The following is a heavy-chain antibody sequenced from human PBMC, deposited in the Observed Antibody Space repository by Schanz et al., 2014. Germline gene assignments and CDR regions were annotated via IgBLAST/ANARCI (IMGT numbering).Heavy chain of an antibody. CDR3: ARGGQLVWSIVVVPAAILYY. D-gene: IGHD2-2*02. CDR2: INPNSGGT. CDR1: GYTFTGYY. Sequence: QVQLVQSGAEVKKPGASVKVSCKASGYTFTGYYMHWVRQAPGQGLEWMGWINPNSGGTNYAQKFQGRVTMTRDTSLSTAYMELSRMRSEDTPVYYCARGGQLVWSIVVVPAAILYYWGQGTLVTVSS. V-gene: IGHV1-2*02. J-gene: IGHJ4*02.